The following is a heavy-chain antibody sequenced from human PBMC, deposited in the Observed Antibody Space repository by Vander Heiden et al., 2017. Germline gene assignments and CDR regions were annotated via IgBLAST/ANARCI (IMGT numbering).Heavy chain of an antibody. CDR1: GGTFITGSHH. CDR2: IYYSGCT. J-gene: IGHJ4*02. CDR3: ARYVAGSYFCDY. D-gene: IGHD6-19*01. V-gene: IGHV4-39*01. Sequence: LQLTDSGPGMVKPTESLSLSCTVCGGTFITGSHHWASMRQSPGRGLEGLGKIYYSGCTYYNATLKGRVTISVDTSKHQFSLKLNSVAAPDTAVYYCARYVAGSYFCDYWGQGTLVNVSS.